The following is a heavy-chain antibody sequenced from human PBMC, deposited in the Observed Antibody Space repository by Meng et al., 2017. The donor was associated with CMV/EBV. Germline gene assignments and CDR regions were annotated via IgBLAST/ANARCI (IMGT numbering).Heavy chain of an antibody. CDR3: ARQWNSPILTGYYSVPYYYYGMDV. V-gene: IGHV1-69*05. CDR1: AGPFSSYA. CDR2: IIPIFGTA. D-gene: IGHD3-9*01. J-gene: IGHJ6*02. Sequence: SVQISCKASAGPFSSYAISWLRQATGQGLEWMGGIIPIFGTANYAQKFQGRVTITTDESTSTAYMELSSLRSEDTAVYYCARQWNSPILTGYYSVPYYYYGMDVWGQGTTVTVSS.